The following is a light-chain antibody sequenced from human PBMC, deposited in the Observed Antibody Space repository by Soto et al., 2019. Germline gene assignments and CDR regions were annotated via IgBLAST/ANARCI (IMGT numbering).Light chain of an antibody. CDR1: SSTIGSNT. V-gene: IGLV1-44*01. J-gene: IGLJ1*01. CDR3: AAWDDSLNGYV. Sequence: QLVLTQPPSASGSPGQRVTISCSGSSSTIGSNTVNWYQQLPGTAPKLLIYSNNRRPSGVPDRFSGSKSGTSASLAISGLQSEDEADYYCAAWDDSLNGYVFGTGTKVTVL. CDR2: SNN.